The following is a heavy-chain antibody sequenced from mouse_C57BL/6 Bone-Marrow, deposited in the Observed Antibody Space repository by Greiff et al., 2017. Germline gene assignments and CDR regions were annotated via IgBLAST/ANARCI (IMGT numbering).Heavy chain of an antibody. V-gene: IGHV1-82*01. J-gene: IGHJ3*01. CDR1: GYAFSSSW. CDR2: LYPGDGDT. CDR3: ASPYYGSSYERWFAY. D-gene: IGHD1-1*01. Sequence: QVQLQQSGPELVKPGASVKISCKASGYAFSSSWMNWVKQRPGKGLEWIGRLYPGDGDTNYNGKFKGKATLTADKSSSTAYMQLSSLTSEDSSVYFCASPYYGSSYERWFAYWGQGTLVTVSA.